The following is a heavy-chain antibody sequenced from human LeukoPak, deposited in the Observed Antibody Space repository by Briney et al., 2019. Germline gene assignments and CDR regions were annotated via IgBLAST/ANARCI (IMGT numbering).Heavy chain of an antibody. V-gene: IGHV4-30-4*01. CDR3: ARAYGFWSGYSQLRFDP. CDR2: IYYSGST. D-gene: IGHD3-3*01. J-gene: IGHJ5*02. CDR1: GDSISSGDYY. Sequence: SQTLSLTCTVSGDSISSGDYYWSWIRQPPGKGLEWIGYIYYSGSTYYNPSLKSRVTISVDTSKNQFSLKLSSVTAADTAVYYCARAYGFWSGYSQLRFDPWGQGTLVTVSS.